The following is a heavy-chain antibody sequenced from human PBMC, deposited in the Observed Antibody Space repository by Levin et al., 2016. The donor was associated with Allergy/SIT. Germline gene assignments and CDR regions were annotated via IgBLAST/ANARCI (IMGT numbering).Heavy chain of an antibody. CDR2: ISPYNGDT. CDR3: ARDREFDY. J-gene: IGHJ4*02. V-gene: IGHV1-3*01. Sequence: WVRQAPGQGLEWMGWISPYNGDTNYAQKFQGRVTITRDTSASTAYMELSSLRSEDTAVYYCARDREFDYWGQGTLVTVSS.